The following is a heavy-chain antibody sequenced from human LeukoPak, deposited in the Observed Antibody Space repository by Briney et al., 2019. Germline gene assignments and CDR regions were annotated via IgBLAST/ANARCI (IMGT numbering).Heavy chain of an antibody. Sequence: GGSLRLSCAASGFTFSSYSMNWVRQAPGKGLEWVSSISSSSSYIYYADSVKGRFTISRDNAKNSLYLQMNSLRAEDTAVYYCAKQVDGSSTSCYNPLDYWGQGTLVTVSS. J-gene: IGHJ4*02. V-gene: IGHV3-21*01. CDR3: AKQVDGSSTSCYNPLDY. CDR2: ISSSSSYI. CDR1: GFTFSSYS. D-gene: IGHD2-2*01.